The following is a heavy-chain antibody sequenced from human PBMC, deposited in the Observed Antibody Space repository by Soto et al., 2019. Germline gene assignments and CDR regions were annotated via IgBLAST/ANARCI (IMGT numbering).Heavy chain of an antibody. CDR1: GGSISSGDYY. Sequence: TSETLSLTCTVSGGSISSGDYYWSWIRQPPGKGLEWIGYIYYSGSTYYNPSLKSRVTISVDTSKNQFSLKLSSVTAADTAVYYCARDGIAAAGNWFDPWGQGTLVTVSS. CDR3: ARDGIAAAGNWFDP. CDR2: IYYSGST. D-gene: IGHD6-13*01. V-gene: IGHV4-30-4*01. J-gene: IGHJ5*02.